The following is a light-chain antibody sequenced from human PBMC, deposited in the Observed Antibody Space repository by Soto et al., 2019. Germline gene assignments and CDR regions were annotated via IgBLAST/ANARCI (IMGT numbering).Light chain of an antibody. CDR3: QHYGNLRWT. J-gene: IGKJ1*01. Sequence: EIFLTQSPGTLSLSPGERATLSCRASQRISSNSLAWYQQKPGRAPGLLISDASDRDTGIPGRRSGSGSGTDCNLITSRLAPQDFAVYYCQHYGNLRWTFGQGTKVAMK. CDR1: QRISSNS. V-gene: IGKV3-20*01. CDR2: DAS.